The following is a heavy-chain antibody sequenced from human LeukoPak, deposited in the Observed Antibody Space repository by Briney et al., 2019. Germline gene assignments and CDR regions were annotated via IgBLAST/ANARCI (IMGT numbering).Heavy chain of an antibody. CDR2: IRYDGNDK. CDR3: ARVGTPMVTIVAPYYMDV. J-gene: IGHJ6*03. V-gene: IGHV3-30*02. CDR1: GFTFSYYG. D-gene: IGHD5-18*01. Sequence: GGSLRLSCAASGFTFSYYGMHWVRQAPGKGLEWVAFIRYDGNDKFYTDSVKGRFTISKDTSRNTLYLQMNSLRTEDTAVYYCARVGTPMVTIVAPYYMDVWGKGTTVTVSS.